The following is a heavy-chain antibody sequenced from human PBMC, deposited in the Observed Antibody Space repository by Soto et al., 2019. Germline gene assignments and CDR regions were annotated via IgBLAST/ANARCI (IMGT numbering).Heavy chain of an antibody. D-gene: IGHD6-19*01. CDR2: IYYSGRT. CDR3: AKEGEYSSGWDNFDY. J-gene: IGHJ4*02. CDR1: GGSISSGNYY. V-gene: IGHV4-30-4*01. Sequence: SETLSLTCSVSGGSISSGNYYWSWIRQAPGKGLEWIGYIYYSGRTYYNSSLKSRITISVDTSKNQFSLKLSSVTAEDTAVYYCAKEGEYSSGWDNFDYWGQGTLVTVSS.